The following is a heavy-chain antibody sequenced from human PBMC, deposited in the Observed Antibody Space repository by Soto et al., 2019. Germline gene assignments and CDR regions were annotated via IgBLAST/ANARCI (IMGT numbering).Heavy chain of an antibody. J-gene: IGHJ4*02. V-gene: IGHV3-23*01. CDR1: GFPFRNNG. D-gene: IGHD2-8*01. Sequence: GESLRLSCSASGFPFRNNGLSWVRQAPGKGLDWVSGITGSGRDTYYADSVKGRFTISRDNSKNMVFLQMNSLRAEDTALYYCAKNGLDNSPSAIDSWGPGTLV. CDR3: AKNGLDNSPSAIDS. CDR2: ITGSGRDT.